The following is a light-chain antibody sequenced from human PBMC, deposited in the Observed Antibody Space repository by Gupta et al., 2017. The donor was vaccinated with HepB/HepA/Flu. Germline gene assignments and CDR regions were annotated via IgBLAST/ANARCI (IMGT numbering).Light chain of an antibody. Sequence: QSALTQPASVSGSPGQSITISCTGTSSDVGSYNLVSWYQQHPGKAPKLIIYEVSKRPSGVSNRFSGSKSGNTASLKISGLQAEDEADYYCCSYAGSHVVFGGGTKLTVL. J-gene: IGLJ2*01. V-gene: IGLV2-23*02. CDR2: EVS. CDR1: SSDVGSYNL. CDR3: CSYAGSHVV.